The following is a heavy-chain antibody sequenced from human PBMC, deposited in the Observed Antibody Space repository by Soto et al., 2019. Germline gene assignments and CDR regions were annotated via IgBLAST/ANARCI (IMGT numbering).Heavy chain of an antibody. CDR1: GFTFSDYA. CDR2: ISDGDGDT. J-gene: IGHJ4*02. V-gene: IGHV3-23*01. Sequence: EVVLLQSGGDLVQPGGSLRLSCAASGFTFSDYAMTWVRQAPGKGLEWVSDISDGDGDTHYADSVRGRFVISRDNSKNTLFLEMNSLRAEDAAVYYCAKGRTYFDFWGLGSLVTVSS. CDR3: AKGRTYFDF.